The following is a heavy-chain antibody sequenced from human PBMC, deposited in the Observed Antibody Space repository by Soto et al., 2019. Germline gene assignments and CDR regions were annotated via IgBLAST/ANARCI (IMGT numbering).Heavy chain of an antibody. V-gene: IGHV3-23*01. J-gene: IGHJ4*02. Sequence: EVQVLESGGGLVQPGGSLRLSCAASGFTFNCCAMTWVRRAPGQGLEWVSSINQGGDYTYYAESVKGRFTISRDNSKNTVFLQMNSLRAEDTAVYYCAKLAGHSGWYSDYWGQGTLVTVSS. CDR2: INQGGDYT. D-gene: IGHD6-19*01. CDR3: AKLAGHSGWYSDY. CDR1: GFTFNCCA.